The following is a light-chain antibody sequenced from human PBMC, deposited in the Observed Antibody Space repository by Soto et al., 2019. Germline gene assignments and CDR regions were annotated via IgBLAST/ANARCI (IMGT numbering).Light chain of an antibody. CDR1: QGMDTW. Sequence: DIQMTKSPSSVSASVGERVTITCRASQGMDTWLAWYQQKPGKTTKILIYSASTLRSGDTSKFRRSGSGTDFNLDISSLQPEDFAPYFCQRTNSFTPHTFGQGSKLEIK. V-gene: IGKV1-12*01. CDR3: QRTNSFTPHT. J-gene: IGKJ2*01. CDR2: SAS.